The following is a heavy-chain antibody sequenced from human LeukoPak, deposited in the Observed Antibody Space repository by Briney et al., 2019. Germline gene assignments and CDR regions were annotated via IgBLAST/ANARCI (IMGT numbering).Heavy chain of an antibody. D-gene: IGHD2-21*02. CDR2: ITDSGGIT. CDR3: AREMLRLNCGGDCYNDY. V-gene: IGHV3-23*01. J-gene: IGHJ4*02. Sequence: GGSLRLSCAASGFDYSNYVMTWVRQAPGKGLEWVAGITDSGGITYYSDSVKGRFTISRDNSKNTLYLQMNSLRGEDTAVYYCAREMLRLNCGGDCYNDYWGQGTLVTVSS. CDR1: GFDYSNYV.